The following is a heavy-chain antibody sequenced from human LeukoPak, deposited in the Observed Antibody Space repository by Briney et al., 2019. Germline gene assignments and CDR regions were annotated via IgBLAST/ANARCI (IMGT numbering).Heavy chain of an antibody. CDR2: IYHSGST. D-gene: IGHD6-19*01. V-gene: IGHV4-4*02. CDR1: GDSISSSTW. Sequence: PSETLSLTCAVSGDSISSSTWWSWVRQPPGKGLEWIGEIYHSGSTNYNPSLRSRVTISVDKSKNQFSLKLSSVTAADTAVYYCARFGSGWYGFDYWGQGTLVSVSS. J-gene: IGHJ4*02. CDR3: ARFGSGWYGFDY.